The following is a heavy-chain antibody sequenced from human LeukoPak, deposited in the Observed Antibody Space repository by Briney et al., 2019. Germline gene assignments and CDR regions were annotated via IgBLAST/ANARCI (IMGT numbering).Heavy chain of an antibody. V-gene: IGHV3-30*03. J-gene: IGHJ3*02. CDR3: ARDKWQKTTAFDI. Sequence: PGGSLRLSCAASGFTFSSCGMHWVRQAPGKGLEWVAVISYDGSNKYYADSVKGRFTISRDNSKNTLYLQMNSLRAEDTAVYYCARDKWQKTTAFDIWGQGTMVTVSS. CDR2: ISYDGSNK. D-gene: IGHD4-11*01. CDR1: GFTFSSCG.